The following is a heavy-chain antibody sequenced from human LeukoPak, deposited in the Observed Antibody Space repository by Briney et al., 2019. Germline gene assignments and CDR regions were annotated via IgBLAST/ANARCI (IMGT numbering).Heavy chain of an antibody. CDR3: ARPTIAAAGNFEY. Sequence: GGALRLSCAASGFTFSDYYMSWIRHAPGKGLEWDSHISSFSNFRSYADSVKGRFTISRDNAKNSLYLQVNSLRAEDTAVYYCARPTIAAAGNFEYWGQGTLVTVSS. J-gene: IGHJ4*02. V-gene: IGHV3-11*03. D-gene: IGHD6-13*01. CDR2: ISSFSNFR. CDR1: GFTFSDYY.